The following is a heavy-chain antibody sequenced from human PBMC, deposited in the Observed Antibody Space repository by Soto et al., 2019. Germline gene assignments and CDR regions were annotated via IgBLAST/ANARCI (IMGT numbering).Heavy chain of an antibody. J-gene: IGHJ4*02. Sequence: EVQLLDSGGGLVQPGGFLRLSCAASGFTFYSYALSWVRQAPGKGLEWVSAISASGGNTYYAHSVKGRFTISRDNSKNTLYLPMNTLRAEDTAVYFCARADYYGSGSYLFDYWGQGTLVTVSS. V-gene: IGHV3-23*01. D-gene: IGHD3-10*01. CDR2: ISASGGNT. CDR3: ARADYYGSGSYLFDY. CDR1: GFTFYSYA.